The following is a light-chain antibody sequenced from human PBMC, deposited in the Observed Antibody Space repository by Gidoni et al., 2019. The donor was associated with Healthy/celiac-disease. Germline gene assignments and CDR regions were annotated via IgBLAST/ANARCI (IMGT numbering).Light chain of an antibody. Sequence: QSALPQPLSVSVSPGPSVTISCTGTSSDVGGYNYVSWYQQHPGKAPKLMIYDVSKRPSGVPDRFSGSKSGNTASLTISGLQAEDEADYYCCSYAGSYTLGVFGGGTKLTVL. CDR1: SSDVGGYNY. V-gene: IGLV2-11*01. J-gene: IGLJ2*01. CDR3: CSYAGSYTLGV. CDR2: DVS.